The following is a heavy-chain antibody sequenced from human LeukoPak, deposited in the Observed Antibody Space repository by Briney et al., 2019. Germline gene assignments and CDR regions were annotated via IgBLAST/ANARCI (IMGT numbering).Heavy chain of an antibody. CDR1: GGSISSGGYY. CDR2: IYYSGST. D-gene: IGHD5-18*01. J-gene: IGHJ4*02. Sequence: SETLSLICTVSGGSISSGGYYWSWIRQHPGKGLEWIGYIYYSGSTYYNPSLKSRVTISVDTSKNQFSLKLSSVTAAATAVYYCARLGPCDPRYSYGNQLTYYFDYWGEGTLVTVSS. V-gene: IGHV4-31*03. CDR3: ARLGPCDPRYSYGNQLTYYFDY.